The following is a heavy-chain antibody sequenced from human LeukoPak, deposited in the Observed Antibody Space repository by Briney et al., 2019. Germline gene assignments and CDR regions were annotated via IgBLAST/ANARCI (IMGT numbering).Heavy chain of an antibody. J-gene: IGHJ4*02. Sequence: PGGSLRLSCAASGFTFSSYGMPWVRQAPGKGLGWVAVISYDGSNKYYADSVKGRFTISRDNSKNTLYLQMNSLRAEDTAVYYCAKDRDYYDSSGLDYWGQGTLVTVSS. V-gene: IGHV3-30*18. D-gene: IGHD3-22*01. CDR1: GFTFSSYG. CDR3: AKDRDYYDSSGLDY. CDR2: ISYDGSNK.